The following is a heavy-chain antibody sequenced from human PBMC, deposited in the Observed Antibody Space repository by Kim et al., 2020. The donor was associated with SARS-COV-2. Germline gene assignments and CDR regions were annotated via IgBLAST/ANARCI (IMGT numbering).Heavy chain of an antibody. CDR2: INPSGGST. CDR1: GYTFTSYY. J-gene: IGHJ3*02. Sequence: ASVKVSCKASGYTFTSYYMHWVRQAPGQGLEWMGIINPSGGSTSYAQKFQGRVTMTRDTSTSTVYMELSSLRSEDTAVYYCARALGYCSGGSCYVVGAFDIWGQGTMVTVSS. D-gene: IGHD2-15*01. CDR3: ARALGYCSGGSCYVVGAFDI. V-gene: IGHV1-46*01.